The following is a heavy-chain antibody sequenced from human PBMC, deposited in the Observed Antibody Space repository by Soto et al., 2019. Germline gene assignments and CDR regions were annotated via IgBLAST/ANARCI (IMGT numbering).Heavy chain of an antibody. J-gene: IGHJ4*02. Sequence: GGSLRLSCAASGFSFSNYDMHWVRQAPGKGLEWMTVIWYDGSNKYYADSVKGRFTISRDNSKNTLYLQMNSLRAEDTAVYYCASNYDPPNYFDYWGQGTLVTVSS. V-gene: IGHV3-33*01. CDR2: IWYDGSNK. CDR3: ASNYDPPNYFDY. D-gene: IGHD3-22*01. CDR1: GFSFSNYD.